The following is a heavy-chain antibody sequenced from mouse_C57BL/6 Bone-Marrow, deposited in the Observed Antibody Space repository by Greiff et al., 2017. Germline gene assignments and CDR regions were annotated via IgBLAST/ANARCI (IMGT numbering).Heavy chain of an antibody. D-gene: IGHD4-1*01. V-gene: IGHV1-50*01. CDR3: ASPGAWFAY. Sequence: QVQLQQPGAELVMPGASVKLSCKASGYTFTSYWMQWVKQRPGQGLEWIGEIDPSDSYTNYNQKFKGKATLTVDTSSSTAYMQLSSLTSEDAAVDGCASPGAWFAYWGQGTLVTVSA. CDR2: IDPSDSYT. CDR1: GYTFTSYW. J-gene: IGHJ3*01.